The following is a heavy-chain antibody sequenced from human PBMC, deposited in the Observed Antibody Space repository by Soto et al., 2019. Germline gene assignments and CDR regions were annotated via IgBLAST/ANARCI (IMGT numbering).Heavy chain of an antibody. J-gene: IGHJ4*02. Sequence: GGSLRLSCAASGLTFDDYAMHWVRQAPGKGLEWVSGISWNSGSIGYADSVKGRFTISRDNAKNSLYLQMNSLRAEDTALYYCAKDSDGFDYWGQGTLVTVSS. CDR1: GLTFDDYA. CDR2: ISWNSGSI. V-gene: IGHV3-9*01. CDR3: AKDSDGFDY.